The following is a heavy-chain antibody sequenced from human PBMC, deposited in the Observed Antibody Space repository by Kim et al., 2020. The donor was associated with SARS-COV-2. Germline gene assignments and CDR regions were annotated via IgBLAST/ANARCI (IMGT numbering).Heavy chain of an antibody. CDR1: GFTFSSYG. CDR3: AKDLGAGFIVRAGDVRRRRVLPAKNPPDFDH. D-gene: IGHD1-26*01. V-gene: IGHV3-30*18. Sequence: GGSLRLSCAASGFTFSSYGMHWVRQAPGKGLEWVALISYDGSNKYYGDSVKGRFTISRDNSKNTLYLQMNSLRGEDTAVYDCAKDLGAGFIVRAGDVRRRRVLPAKNPPDFDHWGQGTLVTVPS. CDR2: ISYDGSNK. J-gene: IGHJ4*02.